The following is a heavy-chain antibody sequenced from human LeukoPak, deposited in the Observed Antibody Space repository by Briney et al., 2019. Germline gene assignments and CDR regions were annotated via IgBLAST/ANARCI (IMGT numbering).Heavy chain of an antibody. Sequence: PGGSLRLSCAASGFTFSSYGMHWVRQAPVKGLEWVAVISYDGSNKYYADSVKGRFTISRDNSKNTLYLQMNSLRAEDTAVYYCAKALQWLELDYWGQGTLVTVSS. D-gene: IGHD6-19*01. CDR1: GFTFSSYG. V-gene: IGHV3-30*18. J-gene: IGHJ4*02. CDR3: AKALQWLELDY. CDR2: ISYDGSNK.